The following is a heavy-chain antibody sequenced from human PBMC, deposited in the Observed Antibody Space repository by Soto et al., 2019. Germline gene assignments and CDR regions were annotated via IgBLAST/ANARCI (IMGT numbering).Heavy chain of an antibody. J-gene: IGHJ6*02. V-gene: IGHV1-18*01. CDR3: ARDRENDFWLGGYGMDV. Sequence: ASVKVSCKASGYTFTIYGISWVRQAPGQGLEWMGWISAYNGNTNYAQKLQGRVTMTTDTSTSTAYMELRSLRSDDTAVYYCARDRENDFWLGGYGMDVWGQGTTVTVSS. CDR2: ISAYNGNT. D-gene: IGHD3-3*01. CDR1: GYTFTIYG.